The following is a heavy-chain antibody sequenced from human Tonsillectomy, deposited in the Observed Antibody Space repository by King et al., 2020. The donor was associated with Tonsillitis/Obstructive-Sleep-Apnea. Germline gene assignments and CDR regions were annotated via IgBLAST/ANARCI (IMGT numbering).Heavy chain of an antibody. D-gene: IGHD1/OR15-1a*01. CDR3: ARVLTTDSDY. Sequence: VQLVESGGGLVQPGGSLRLSCAASGFTFTNYWMSWVRQAPGKGLEWVANLKQDGSGKYYVDSVKGRFPISRYNAKHALYLQINSLRAEDTALYYCARVLTTDSDYWGQGTLVTVSS. CDR1: GFTFTNYW. V-gene: IGHV3-7*04. CDR2: LKQDGSGK. J-gene: IGHJ4*02.